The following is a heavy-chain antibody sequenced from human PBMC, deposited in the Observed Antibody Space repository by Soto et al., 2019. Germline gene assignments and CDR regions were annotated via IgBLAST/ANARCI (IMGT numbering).Heavy chain of an antibody. D-gene: IGHD2-21*01. CDR1: GFTFSSYA. J-gene: IGHJ6*02. V-gene: IGHV3-23*01. CDR3: AKRVRTSDYYYYGMDV. Sequence: SGGSLRLSCAASGFTFSSYAMSWVRQAPGKGLEWVSAISGSGGSTYYADSVKGRFTISRDNSKNTLYLQMNSLRAEDTAVYYCAKRVRTSDYYYYGMDVWGQGTTVTVSS. CDR2: ISGSGGST.